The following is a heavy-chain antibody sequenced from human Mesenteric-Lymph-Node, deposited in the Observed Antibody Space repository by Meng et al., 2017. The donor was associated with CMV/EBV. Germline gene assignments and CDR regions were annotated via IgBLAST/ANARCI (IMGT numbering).Heavy chain of an antibody. Sequence: SFSGYYWSWIRQPPGKGLEWIGEINHSGSTNYNPSLKSRVTISVDTSKNQFSLKLSSVTAADTAVYYCARSPRGGSSWYFFPRYFDYWGQGTLVTVSS. CDR3: ARSPRGGSSWYFFPRYFDY. V-gene: IGHV4-34*01. J-gene: IGHJ4*02. CDR1: SFSGYY. CDR2: INHSGST. D-gene: IGHD6-13*01.